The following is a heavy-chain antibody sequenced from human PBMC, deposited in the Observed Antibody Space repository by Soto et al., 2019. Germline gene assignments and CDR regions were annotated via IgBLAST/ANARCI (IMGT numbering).Heavy chain of an antibody. CDR3: ARHVWGGYCSGGSCYPRWFDP. D-gene: IGHD2-15*01. CDR2: IYYSGST. Sequence: SETLSLTCTVSGGSISSSSYYWGWIRQPPGKGLEWIGSIYYSGSTYYNPSLKSRVTISVDTSKNQFSLKLSSVTAADTAVYYCARHVWGGYCSGGSCYPRWFDPWGQGTLVTVSS. J-gene: IGHJ5*02. V-gene: IGHV4-39*01. CDR1: GGSISSSSYY.